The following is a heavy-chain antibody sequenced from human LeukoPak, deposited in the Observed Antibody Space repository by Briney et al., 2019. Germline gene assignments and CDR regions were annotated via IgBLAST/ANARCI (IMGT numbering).Heavy chain of an antibody. CDR2: ISSSSSYI. Sequence: VESGGGLIQPGGSLRLSCAASGFTFSSYSMNWVRQAPGKGLEWVSSISSSSSYIYYADSVKGRFTISRDNAKNSLYLQMNSLRAEDTAVYYCARDPKAVYQLLNIYYYYYYGMDVWGQGTTVTVSS. V-gene: IGHV3-21*01. CDR3: ARDPKAVYQLLNIYYYYYYGMDV. J-gene: IGHJ6*02. D-gene: IGHD2-2*01. CDR1: GFTFSSYS.